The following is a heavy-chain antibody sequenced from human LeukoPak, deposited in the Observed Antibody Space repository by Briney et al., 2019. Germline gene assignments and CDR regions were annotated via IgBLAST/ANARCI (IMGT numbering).Heavy chain of an antibody. Sequence: PGGSLRLSCVASGFTLSTYWMTWVRQAPGRGLEWVANIKQDGSEKYYVDSVKGRFSISRHNSKNTLYLQMNSLRTEDTAVYYCASTVIPKDHYYYNMDVWGQGTTVAVSS. V-gene: IGHV3-7*05. CDR3: ASTVIPKDHYYYNMDV. J-gene: IGHJ6*02. CDR1: GFTLSTYW. CDR2: IKQDGSEK. D-gene: IGHD4-17*01.